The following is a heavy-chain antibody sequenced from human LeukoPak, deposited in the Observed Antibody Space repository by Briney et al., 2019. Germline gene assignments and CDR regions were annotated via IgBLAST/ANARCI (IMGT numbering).Heavy chain of an antibody. J-gene: IGHJ4*02. D-gene: IGHD1-7*01. CDR2: IYYSGST. CDR3: ARDLRNWNYYFDY. CDR1: GGSISSSSYY. V-gene: IGHV4-39*07. Sequence: ASETLSLTCTVSGGSISSSSYYWGWIRQPPGKGLEWIGSIYYSGSTYYNPSLKSRVTISVDTSKNQFSLKLSSVTAADTAVYYCARDLRNWNYYFDYWGQGTLVTVSS.